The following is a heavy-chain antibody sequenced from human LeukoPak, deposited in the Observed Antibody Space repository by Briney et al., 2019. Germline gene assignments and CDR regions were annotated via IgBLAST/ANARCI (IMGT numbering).Heavy chain of an antibody. Sequence: ASVKVSCYASGYSFTGYYMHWVRQAPGQGLEWMGWVNPNSGGTNYAQKFQGRVTMTRDTSISTAYMELSRLRSDDTAVYYCARGVPAAFYYYYMDVWGKGTTVTVSS. CDR3: ARGVPAAFYYYYMDV. CDR2: VNPNSGGT. CDR1: GYSFTGYY. V-gene: IGHV1-2*02. D-gene: IGHD2-2*01. J-gene: IGHJ6*03.